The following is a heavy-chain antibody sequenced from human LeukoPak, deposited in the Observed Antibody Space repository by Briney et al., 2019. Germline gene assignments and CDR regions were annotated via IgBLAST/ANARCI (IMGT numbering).Heavy chain of an antibody. J-gene: IGHJ4*02. CDR3: ATHPKKRVAGESGPIFDY. D-gene: IGHD6-19*01. CDR1: GGSFSGYY. Sequence: SETLSLTCAVYGGSFSGYYWSWIRQPPGKGLEWIEEINHSGSTNYNPSLKSRVTISVDTSKNQFSLKLSSVTAADTAVYYCATHPKKRVAGESGPIFDYWGQGTLVTVSS. V-gene: IGHV4-34*01. CDR2: INHSGST.